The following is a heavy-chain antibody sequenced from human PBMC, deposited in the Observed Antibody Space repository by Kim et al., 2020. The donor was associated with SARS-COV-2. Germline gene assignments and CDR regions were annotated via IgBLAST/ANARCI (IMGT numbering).Heavy chain of an antibody. CDR2: ISTTGSYM. CDR1: GFDLRSYN. J-gene: IGHJ6*03. D-gene: IGHD3-9*01. V-gene: IGHV3-21*01. Sequence: GGSLRLSCRVSGFDLRSYNMGWVRQSPEKGLEVVSSISTTGSYMFHADSVKGRFIISRDNTRNSVYLQMNSLRAEDTAVYYCARISLGSTYLDHYMDVWG. CDR3: ARISLGSTYLDHYMDV.